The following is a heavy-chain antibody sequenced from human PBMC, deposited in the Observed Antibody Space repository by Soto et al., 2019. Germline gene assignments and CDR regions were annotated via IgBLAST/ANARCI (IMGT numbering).Heavy chain of an antibody. CDR1: GYTFTSYD. V-gene: IGHV1-8*01. J-gene: IGHJ6*03. Sequence: QVQLVQSGAEVKKPGASVKVSCKASGYTFTSYDINWVRQATGQELEWTGWMNPNSGNTGYAQKFQGRVTMTSNNSISKAYMELSSLRSEATAAYYCARTWYNCNPEIYYYYYMNVWGTGTTVTVSS. CDR3: ARTWYNCNPEIYYYYYMNV. CDR2: MNPNSGNT. D-gene: IGHD1-1*01.